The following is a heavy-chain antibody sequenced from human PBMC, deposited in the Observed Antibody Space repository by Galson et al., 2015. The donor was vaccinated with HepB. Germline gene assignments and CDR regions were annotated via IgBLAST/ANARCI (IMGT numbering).Heavy chain of an antibody. J-gene: IGHJ4*02. Sequence: SVKVSCKVSGHTLTELAMHWVRQAPGKGLEWMGGFDPEDGETSSAQKFQGRVTMTEDTTTDTAYMELSSLRSEDTAVYYCAILYYYDSSGYYSPTDSWGQGTLATVSS. D-gene: IGHD3-22*01. V-gene: IGHV1-24*01. CDR3: AILYYYDSSGYYSPTDS. CDR1: GHTLTELA. CDR2: FDPEDGET.